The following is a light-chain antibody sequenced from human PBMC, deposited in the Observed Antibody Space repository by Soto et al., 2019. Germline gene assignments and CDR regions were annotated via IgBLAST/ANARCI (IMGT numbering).Light chain of an antibody. CDR3: QSYDSSLSGSVV. Sequence: QSVLTHPPSVAGAPGQRVTISCTGRSSNIGAGYDVHWYQQLPGTAPKLLIYGNSNRPSGVPDRFSGSKSGTSASLAITGLQAEDEADYYCQSYDSSLSGSVVFGGGTKLTVL. V-gene: IGLV1-40*01. CDR2: GNS. CDR1: SSNIGAGYD. J-gene: IGLJ2*01.